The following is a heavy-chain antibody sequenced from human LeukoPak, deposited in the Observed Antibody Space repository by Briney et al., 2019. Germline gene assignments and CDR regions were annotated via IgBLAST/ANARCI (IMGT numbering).Heavy chain of an antibody. CDR3: ARKPWIQLWSFFDY. V-gene: IGHV4-34*01. J-gene: IGHJ4*02. D-gene: IGHD5-18*01. CDR2: INHSGST. CDR1: GGSFSGYY. Sequence: SETLSLTCAVSGGSFSGYYWSWLRQPPGKGLEWIGEINHSGSTNYNPSLKSRVTISVDTSKNQFSLKLSSVTAADTAVYYCARKPWIQLWSFFDYWGQGTLVTVSS.